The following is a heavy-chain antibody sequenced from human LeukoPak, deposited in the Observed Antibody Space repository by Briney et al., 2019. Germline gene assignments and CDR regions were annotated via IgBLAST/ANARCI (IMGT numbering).Heavy chain of an antibody. V-gene: IGHV3-11*04. D-gene: IGHD3-10*02. CDR3: AELGITMIGGV. CDR1: GFTFSDYY. J-gene: IGHJ6*04. Sequence: GGSLRLSRAASGFTFSDYYMSWIRQAPGKGLEWVSYISSSGSTIYYAVSVKGRFTISRDNDKNSLYLQMNSLRAEDTAVYYCAELGITMIGGVWGKGTTVTISS. CDR2: ISSSGSTI.